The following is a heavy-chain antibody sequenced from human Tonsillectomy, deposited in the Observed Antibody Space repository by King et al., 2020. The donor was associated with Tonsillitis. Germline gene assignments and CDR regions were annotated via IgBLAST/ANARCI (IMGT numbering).Heavy chain of an antibody. CDR1: GFTFSSYS. CDR3: ARGEVGSPSSIDY. D-gene: IGHD1-26*01. V-gene: IGHV3-21*01. CDR2: ISKNSNYI. Sequence: VQLVESGGGLVKPGGSLRLSCAASGFTFSSYSMIWVRQAPGKGLEWVSSISKNSNYIYYGDSVKGRFTISRDDAKNSLYLQMNSLRAEDTAVYYCARGEVGSPSSIDYWGQGTLVTVSS. J-gene: IGHJ4*02.